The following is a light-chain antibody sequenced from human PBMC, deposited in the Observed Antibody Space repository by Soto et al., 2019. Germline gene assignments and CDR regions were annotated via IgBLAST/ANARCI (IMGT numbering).Light chain of an antibody. J-gene: IGKJ4*01. CDR2: WAS. V-gene: IGKV4-1*01. CDR3: QQYYSTPLT. CDR1: QSVLYSSNNKNY. Sequence: DIVMTQSPDSLAVSLGERATINCKSSQSVLYSSNNKNYLAWYQQKPGQPPKLLIYWASTRESGVPDRFSGIGYGTDFTLTISSLQAEDVAVYYCQQYYSTPLTFGGGTKVEIK.